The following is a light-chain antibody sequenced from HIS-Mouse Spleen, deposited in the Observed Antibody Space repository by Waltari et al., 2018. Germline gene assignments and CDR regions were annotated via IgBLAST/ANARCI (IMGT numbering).Light chain of an antibody. Sequence: DIVMTQSPDHLARSLGETATINCKSSQSVLYSSNNNNYLAWYQHKPGHPPKLLIYWASTRESGIPDRFSGSGSGTAFNLSFTSQHAEDVAVYYCQPHHSTPYTFGQGTKLEIK. J-gene: IGKJ2*01. CDR2: WAS. V-gene: IGKV4-1*01. CDR3: QPHHSTPYT. CDR1: QSVLYSSNNNNY.